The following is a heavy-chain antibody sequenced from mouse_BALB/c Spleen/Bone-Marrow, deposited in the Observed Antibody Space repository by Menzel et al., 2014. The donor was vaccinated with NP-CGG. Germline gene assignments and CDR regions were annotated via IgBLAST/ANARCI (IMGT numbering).Heavy chain of an antibody. V-gene: IGHV4-1*02. D-gene: IGHD1-1*01. Sequence: EVQLVESGGGLVQPGRSLKISCAASGFDFSGFWMGWVRLAPGKGLEWIGEINPDSRTINYSPFLKDRFIISRDNAKNTLYLHMSKVRTEDTSLYYCERLDYYGGFAYWGQGTLVTVSA. J-gene: IGHJ3*01. CDR2: INPDSRTI. CDR1: GFDFSGFW. CDR3: ERLDYYGGFAY.